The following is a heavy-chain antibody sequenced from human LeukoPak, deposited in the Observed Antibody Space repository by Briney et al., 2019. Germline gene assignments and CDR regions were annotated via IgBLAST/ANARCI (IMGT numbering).Heavy chain of an antibody. CDR3: ARDPGPPKYADV. V-gene: IGHV4-59*11. Sequence: SETLSLTWTVSGGSISGHYWSWIRQPPGKGLEWIGYIYYSGNTNYNPSLKSRVTISLDTPKNQFSLRLSSVTAAGTAVYYCARDPGPPKYADVWGKGTTVTVSP. D-gene: IGHD2-8*01. J-gene: IGHJ6*04. CDR2: IYYSGNT. CDR1: GGSISGHY.